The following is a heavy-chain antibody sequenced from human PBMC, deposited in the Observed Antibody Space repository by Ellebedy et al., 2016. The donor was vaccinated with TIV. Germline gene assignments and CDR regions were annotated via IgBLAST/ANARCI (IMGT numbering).Heavy chain of an antibody. CDR2: IRSNSATM. CDR1: GFTFSSYS. V-gene: IGHV3-48*02. D-gene: IGHD5-24*01. J-gene: IGHJ4*02. Sequence: GESLKISCAASGFTFSSYSMNWVRQAPGKGLEWVSYIRSNSATMYYADSVKGRFTISRDNAKNSLYLRMNSLRDEDTAVYYCARGGAGYNSDYFDYWGQGTLVTVSS. CDR3: ARGGAGYNSDYFDY.